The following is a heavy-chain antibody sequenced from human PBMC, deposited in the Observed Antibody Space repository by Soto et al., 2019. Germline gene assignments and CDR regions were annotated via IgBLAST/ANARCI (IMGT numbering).Heavy chain of an antibody. D-gene: IGHD3-3*01. Sequence: SETLSLTCTVSGDSVSSGGYYWNWIRQHPGRGLEWIGYIFYSGSFYYTPSLRGRVMILADTSKNQFTLRLSSVTAADTAVYYCARAPETPSILGVALPYLFDYWGQGALVTVSS. CDR1: GDSVSSGGYY. CDR2: IFYSGSF. CDR3: ARAPETPSILGVALPYLFDY. V-gene: IGHV4-31*03. J-gene: IGHJ4*02.